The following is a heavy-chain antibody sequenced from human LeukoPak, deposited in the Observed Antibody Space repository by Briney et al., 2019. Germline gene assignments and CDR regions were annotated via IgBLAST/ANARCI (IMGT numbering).Heavy chain of an antibody. V-gene: IGHV1-69*13. CDR3: ARNIVVVPAAEPILNMDV. J-gene: IGHJ6*03. CDR2: IIPIFGTA. Sequence: SVKVSCKASGYTFTSYAISWVRQAPGQGLEWMGGIIPIFGTANYAQKFQGRVTITADESTSTAYMELSSLRSEDTAVYYCARNIVVVPAAEPILNMDVWGKGTTVTVSS. CDR1: GYTFTSYA. D-gene: IGHD2-2*01.